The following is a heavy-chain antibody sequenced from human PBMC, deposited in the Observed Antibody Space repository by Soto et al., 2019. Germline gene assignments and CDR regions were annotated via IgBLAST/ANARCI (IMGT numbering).Heavy chain of an antibody. V-gene: IGHV1-69*08. D-gene: IGHD6-13*01. CDR3: ARDRSIAAAEFDY. CDR1: GGTFSSYT. Sequence: QVQLVQSGAEVKKPGSSVKVSCKASGGTFSSYTISWVRHAPGQGLEWMGRIIPILGLANYAQKFQGRVTITADKSTSTAYMELSSLRSEDTAVYYCARDRSIAAAEFDYWGQGTLVTVSS. CDR2: IIPILGLA. J-gene: IGHJ4*02.